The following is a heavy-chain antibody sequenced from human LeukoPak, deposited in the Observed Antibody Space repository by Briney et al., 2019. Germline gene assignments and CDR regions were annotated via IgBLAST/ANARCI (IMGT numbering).Heavy chain of an antibody. D-gene: IGHD4-17*01. V-gene: IGHV5-51*01. CDR2: IYPGDSDT. CDR1: GYSFTSYW. Sequence: GESLQISCKGSGYSFTSYWIGWVRQLPGKGLEGMGIIYPGDSDTRYSPSFQGQVTISADKSISTAYLQWSSLKASDTAMYYCASNTVTTYAFDIWGQGTMVTVSS. J-gene: IGHJ3*02. CDR3: ASNTVTTYAFDI.